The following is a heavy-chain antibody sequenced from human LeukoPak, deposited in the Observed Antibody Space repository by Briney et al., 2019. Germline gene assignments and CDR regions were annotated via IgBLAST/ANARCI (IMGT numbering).Heavy chain of an antibody. Sequence: GASVKVSCKASGYTFTSYYMHWVRQAPGQGLEWMGIINPSGGSTSYAQKFQGRVTMTRDMSTSTVYMELSSLRSEDTAVYYCARGSTAAAVWNWFDPWGQGTLVTVSS. V-gene: IGHV1-46*01. CDR2: INPSGGST. CDR1: GYTFTSYY. D-gene: IGHD6-13*01. CDR3: ARGSTAAAVWNWFDP. J-gene: IGHJ5*02.